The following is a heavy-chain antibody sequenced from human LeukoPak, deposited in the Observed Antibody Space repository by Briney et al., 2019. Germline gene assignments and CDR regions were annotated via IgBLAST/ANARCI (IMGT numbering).Heavy chain of an antibody. CDR3: ARLGLTIDY. CDR1: GGSISSSSYY. CDR2: IYYSGST. V-gene: IGHV4-39*01. Sequence: SETLSLTCTVAGGSISSSSYYWGWIRQPPGKGLEWIGSIYYSGSTNYNPSLKSRVTISVDTSKNQFSLKLSSVTAADTAVYYCARLGLTIDYWGQGTLVTVSS. J-gene: IGHJ4*02.